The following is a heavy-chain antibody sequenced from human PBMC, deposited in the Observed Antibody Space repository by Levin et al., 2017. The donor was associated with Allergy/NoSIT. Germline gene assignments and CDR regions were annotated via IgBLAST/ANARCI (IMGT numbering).Heavy chain of an antibody. CDR3: ARSASVTHTLDI. D-gene: IGHD4-11*01. V-gene: IGHV3-21*06. J-gene: IGHJ3*02. CDR2: TSSNSRYI. CDR1: GFTLSSYA. Sequence: NPGGSLRLSCVVSGFTLSSYAITWARQAPGKGLQWVASTSSNSRYIFNEESLKGRVTISRDNAKNSVFLQMNSLRADDTAVYYCARSASVTHTLDIWGQGTMVTVSS.